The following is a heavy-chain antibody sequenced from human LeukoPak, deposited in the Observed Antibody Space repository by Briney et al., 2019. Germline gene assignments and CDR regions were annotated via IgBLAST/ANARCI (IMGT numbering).Heavy chain of an antibody. Sequence: GESLKISWKGSGYSFTSYWIRWVRQMPGKGLEWMGIIYPGDSDTRYSPSFQGQVTISADKSISTAYLQWSSLKASDTAMYYCARLVAGTPSYYYMDVWGKGTTVTVSS. CDR3: ARLVAGTPSYYYMDV. CDR1: GYSFTSYW. V-gene: IGHV5-51*01. D-gene: IGHD6-19*01. J-gene: IGHJ6*03. CDR2: IYPGDSDT.